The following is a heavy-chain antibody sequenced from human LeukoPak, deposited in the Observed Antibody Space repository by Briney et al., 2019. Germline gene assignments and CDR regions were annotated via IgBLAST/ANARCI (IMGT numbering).Heavy chain of an antibody. CDR2: ISGSGGST. CDR1: GFTFSSYA. CDR3: AKGHPDYYDSSGYYS. V-gene: IGHV3-23*01. J-gene: IGHJ4*02. D-gene: IGHD3-22*01. Sequence: GGSLRLSCAASGFTFSSYAMSWVRQAPGKGLEWVSAISGSGGSTYYADSVKGRFTISRDNSKNTLYLQMNSLRAEGTAVYYCAKGHPDYYDSSGYYSWGQGTLVTVSS.